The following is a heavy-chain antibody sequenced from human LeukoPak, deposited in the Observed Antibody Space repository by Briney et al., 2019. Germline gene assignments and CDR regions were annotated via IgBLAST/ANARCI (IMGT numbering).Heavy chain of an antibody. J-gene: IGHJ4*02. V-gene: IGHV1-18*01. Sequence: ASVKVSCKASGYTFTSYGISWVRQAPGQGLEWMGWISAYNGNTNYAQKLQGRVTMTTDTSTSTAYMELRSLRSDDTAVYYCERDYYYDSSGFLRRDYWGQGTLVTVSP. CDR3: ERDYYYDSSGFLRRDY. CDR1: GYTFTSYG. D-gene: IGHD3-22*01. CDR2: ISAYNGNT.